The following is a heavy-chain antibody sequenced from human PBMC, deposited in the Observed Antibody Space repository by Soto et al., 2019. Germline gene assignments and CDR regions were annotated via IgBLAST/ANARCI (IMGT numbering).Heavy chain of an antibody. CDR3: AGILITSDTSYYDSRGYWYYFDY. CDR2: IYHSGST. Sequence: SETLSLTCTVSGGSISSYYWSWIRQPPGKGLEWIGYIYHSGSTNYNPSLKSRVTISVDTSKNQFSLKLSSVTAADTAVYYCAGILITSDTSYYDSRGYWYYFDYWGQGTLVTVSS. D-gene: IGHD3-22*01. V-gene: IGHV4-59*12. CDR1: GGSISSYY. J-gene: IGHJ4*02.